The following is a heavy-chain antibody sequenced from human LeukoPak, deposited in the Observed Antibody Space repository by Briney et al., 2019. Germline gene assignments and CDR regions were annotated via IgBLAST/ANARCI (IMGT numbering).Heavy chain of an antibody. V-gene: IGHV4-59*08. CDR3: ARRRGGSGSYYTRNAFDI. J-gene: IGHJ3*02. CDR2: IYYSGST. D-gene: IGHD3-10*01. CDR1: GGSISSYY. Sequence: SETLSLTCTVSGGSISSYYWSWIRQPPGKGLEWIGYIYYSGSTNYNPSLKSRVTISVDTSKNQFSLKLSSVTAAATAVYYCARRRGGSGSYYTRNAFDIWGQGTMVTVSS.